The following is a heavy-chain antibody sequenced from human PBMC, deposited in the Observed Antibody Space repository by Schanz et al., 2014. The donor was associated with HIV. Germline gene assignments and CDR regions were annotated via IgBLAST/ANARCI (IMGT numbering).Heavy chain of an antibody. V-gene: IGHV1-18*01. CDR1: GGTFSIYA. D-gene: IGHD6-19*01. Sequence: QVQLVQSGAEVKKPGSSVKVSCKASGGTFSIYAISWVRQAPGQGLEWMGWVSAYNGNINYAQNLQGRVTMTTDTLTSRVYMELRSLRSDDTAVYYCARTRGIAVAGFDYWGQGTLVTVSS. CDR3: ARTRGIAVAGFDY. J-gene: IGHJ4*02. CDR2: VSAYNGNI.